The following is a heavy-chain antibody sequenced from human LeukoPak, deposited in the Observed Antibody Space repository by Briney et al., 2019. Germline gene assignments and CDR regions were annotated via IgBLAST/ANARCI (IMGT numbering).Heavy chain of an antibody. CDR2: IRYDGSIK. D-gene: IGHD3-10*01. CDR1: GFTFSNYV. Sequence: SGGSLRLSCAASGFTFSNYVIHWVRQAPPKGLEWVAFIRYDGSIKYYADSVKGRFTISRDNSKNTLYLQMNSLRAEDTAVYYCAKDSSGSYLSNFDYWGQGTLVTVSS. J-gene: IGHJ4*02. V-gene: IGHV3-30*02. CDR3: AKDSSGSYLSNFDY.